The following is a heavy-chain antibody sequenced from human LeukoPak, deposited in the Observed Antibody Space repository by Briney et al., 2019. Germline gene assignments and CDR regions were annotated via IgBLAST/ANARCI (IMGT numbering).Heavy chain of an antibody. V-gene: IGHV3-33*06. Sequence: GGSLRLACAASGFTFSTYAMSWVRQAPGKGLEWVAVIWYDGSNKYYADSVKGRFTISRDNSKNTLYLQMNSLRAEDTAVYYCAKNGVSSWYGGWFDPWGQGTLVTVSS. CDR2: IWYDGSNK. D-gene: IGHD6-13*01. CDR3: AKNGVSSWYGGWFDP. J-gene: IGHJ5*02. CDR1: GFTFSTYA.